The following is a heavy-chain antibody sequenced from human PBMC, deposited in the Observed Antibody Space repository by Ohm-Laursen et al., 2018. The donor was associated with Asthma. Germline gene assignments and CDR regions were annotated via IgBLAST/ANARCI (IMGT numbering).Heavy chain of an antibody. CDR3: ARGSRIVTGYYGSAALNWFDP. D-gene: IGHD3-9*01. CDR2: VYHTGST. Sequence: GTLSLTCTVSGGSVSSGSYYWIWIRQPPGRGLEFIGYVYHTGSTIYNPSLKRRITISVDTSKNHFSLWLTSVTSADTAVYYCARGSRIVTGYYGSAALNWFDPWGQGALVTVPS. V-gene: IGHV4-61*03. CDR1: GGSVSSGSYY. J-gene: IGHJ5*02.